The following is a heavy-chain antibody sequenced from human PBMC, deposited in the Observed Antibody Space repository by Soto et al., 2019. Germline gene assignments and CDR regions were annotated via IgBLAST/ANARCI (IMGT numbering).Heavy chain of an antibody. CDR3: ARIERGYFVY. J-gene: IGHJ4*02. CDR1: GDSISGYY. D-gene: IGHD3-3*01. CDR2: VFYSGTT. V-gene: IGHV4-59*08. Sequence: VQLQESGPGLVKPSETLSLICTVSGDSISGYYWTWSRQPPGKGLEWIGDVFYSGTTTYNPSLKSGVTISVDKAKNHFSWKLRSVTAADTAVYFCARIERGYFVYWGQGTLLTVSS.